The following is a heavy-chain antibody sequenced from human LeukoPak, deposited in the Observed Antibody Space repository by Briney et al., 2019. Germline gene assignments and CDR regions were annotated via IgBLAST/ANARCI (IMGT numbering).Heavy chain of an antibody. CDR1: GFTFSSYA. D-gene: IGHD3-22*01. J-gene: IGHJ3*02. CDR2: ISGSGSST. CDR3: AKGSYDSSGYYYVGYDAFDI. V-gene: IGHV3-23*01. Sequence: GGSLRLSCAASGFTFSSYAMSWVRQAPGKGLEWVSSISGSGSSTKYADSVKGRFTISRDNSKNTLYLQMNSLRAEDTAVYYCAKGSYDSSGYYYVGYDAFDIWGQGTMVTVSS.